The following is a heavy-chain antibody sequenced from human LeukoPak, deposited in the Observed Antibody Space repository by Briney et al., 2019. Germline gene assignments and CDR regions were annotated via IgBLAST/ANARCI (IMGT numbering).Heavy chain of an antibody. CDR3: ARVGRVSWELPYYYYYYGMDV. CDR2: IYYSGST. Sequence: PSETLSLTCTVSGGSISSGDYYWSWIRQPPGKGLEWIGYIYYSGSTYYNPSLKSRVTISVDTSKNQFSLKLSSVTAADTAVYYCARVGRVSWELPYYYYYYGMDVWGQGTTVTVSS. V-gene: IGHV4-30-4*02. CDR1: GGSISSGDYY. D-gene: IGHD1-26*01. J-gene: IGHJ6*02.